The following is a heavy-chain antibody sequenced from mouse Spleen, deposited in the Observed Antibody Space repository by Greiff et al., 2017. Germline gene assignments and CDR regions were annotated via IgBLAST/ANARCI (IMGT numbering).Heavy chain of an antibody. V-gene: IGHV5-9-3*01. Sequence: DVKLVESGGGLVKPGGSLKLSCAASGFTFSSYAMSWVRQTPEKRLEWVATISSGGSYTYYPDSVKGRFTISRDNAKNTLYLQMSSLRSEDTAMYYCARHEGSYYGNYGGFAYWGQGTLVTVSA. CDR1: GFTFSSYA. J-gene: IGHJ3*01. CDR3: ARHEGSYYGNYGGFAY. D-gene: IGHD2-10*01. CDR2: ISSGGSYT.